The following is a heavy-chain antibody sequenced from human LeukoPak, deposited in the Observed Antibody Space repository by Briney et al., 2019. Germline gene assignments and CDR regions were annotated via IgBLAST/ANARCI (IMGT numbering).Heavy chain of an antibody. CDR2: IYTSGST. CDR1: GGSISSYY. J-gene: IGHJ4*02. V-gene: IGHV4-4*07. CDR3: ARDRHYYDSSGYWLDY. Sequence: SETLSLTCTVSGGSISSYYWSWIRQPAGKGLEWIGRIYTSGSTNYNPSLKSRVTISVDTSKNQFSLKLSSVTAADTAVYYCARDRHYYDSSGYWLDYWGQGTLVTVSS. D-gene: IGHD3-22*01.